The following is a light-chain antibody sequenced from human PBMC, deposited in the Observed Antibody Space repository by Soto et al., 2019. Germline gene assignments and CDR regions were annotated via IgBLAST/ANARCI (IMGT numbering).Light chain of an antibody. J-gene: IGLJ1*01. V-gene: IGLV2-8*01. CDR1: SSDGGDHNL. Sequence: QSALTQPPSASGSPGQSVTISCTGTSSDGGDHNLVSWYQQHPGKAPKLLIWGVTNRPSGVPHRFSGSKSGNTASLTVSGLQAEDEADYYCSSYAGSDNDVFGTGTKVTVL. CDR3: SSYAGSDNDV. CDR2: GVT.